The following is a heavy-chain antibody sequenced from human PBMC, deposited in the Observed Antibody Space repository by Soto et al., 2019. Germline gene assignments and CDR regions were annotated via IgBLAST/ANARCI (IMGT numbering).Heavy chain of an antibody. Sequence: PGGSLRLSCAASGFTFSDYYMSWIRQAPGKGLEWVSYISSSGSTIYYADSVKGRFTISRDNAKNSLYLQMNSLRAEDTAVYYCARDAYSSSWYFDYWGQGTLVTVSS. J-gene: IGHJ4*02. CDR3: ARDAYSSSWYFDY. CDR1: GFTFSDYY. CDR2: ISSSGSTI. V-gene: IGHV3-11*01. D-gene: IGHD6-13*01.